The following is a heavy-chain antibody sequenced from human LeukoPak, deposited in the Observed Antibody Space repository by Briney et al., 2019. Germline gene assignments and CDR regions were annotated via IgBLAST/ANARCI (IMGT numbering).Heavy chain of an antibody. CDR1: GGSFSGYY. J-gene: IGHJ6*03. CDR3: ARGTYYSDSSGYSYYSYYYMDV. CDR2: INHSGST. V-gene: IGHV4-34*01. D-gene: IGHD3-22*01. Sequence: SETLSLTCAVYGGSFSGYYWSWIRQPPGKGLEWIGEINHSGSTNYNPSLKSRVTISVDTSKNQFSLKLTSVTAADTAVYFCARGTYYSDSSGYSYYSYYYMDVWGKGTTVTISS.